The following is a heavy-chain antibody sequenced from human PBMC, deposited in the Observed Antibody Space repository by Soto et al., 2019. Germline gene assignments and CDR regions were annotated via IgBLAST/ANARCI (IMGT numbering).Heavy chain of an antibody. CDR3: ARFSRGYSYGYYYYGMDV. D-gene: IGHD5-18*01. Sequence: KPSETLSLTCTVSGGSISSGGYYWIWIRQHPGKGLEWIGYIYYSGSTYYNPSLKSRVTISVDTSKNQFSLKLSSVTAADTAVYYCARFSRGYSYGYYYYGMDVWGQGTTVTVSS. CDR2: IYYSGST. CDR1: GGSISSGGYY. V-gene: IGHV4-31*03. J-gene: IGHJ6*02.